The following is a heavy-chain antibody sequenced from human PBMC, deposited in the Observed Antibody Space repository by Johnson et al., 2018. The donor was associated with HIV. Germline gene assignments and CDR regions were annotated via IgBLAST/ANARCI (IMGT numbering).Heavy chain of an antibody. D-gene: IGHD1-7*01. J-gene: IGHJ3*02. CDR1: GLTFDDYA. V-gene: IGHV3-43D*03. Sequence: VESGGVVVQPGGSLRLSCAASGLTFDDYAMHWVRQAPGEGLEWVSLISWDGGSTYYADSVKGRFTISSDNSKNSLYLQMNSLGAEETALYYCAKDIQAGTHDAFDIWGQGTMVTVSS. CDR2: ISWDGGST. CDR3: AKDIQAGTHDAFDI.